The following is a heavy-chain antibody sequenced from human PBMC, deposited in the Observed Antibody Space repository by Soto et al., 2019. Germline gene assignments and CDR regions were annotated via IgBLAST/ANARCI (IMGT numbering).Heavy chain of an antibody. CDR2: INTHNGNT. V-gene: IGHV1-18*01. D-gene: IGHD3-10*01. Sequence: QVQLEQSAPEVKKPGASVKVSCKASGYTFTTYGISWVRQAPGQGLEWMGWINTHNGNTNYAQNLQGRFIMTADTSTSTAYMELRSLRSDDTAVYYCTREGSAPYYYYGMDAWGQGTTVTVSS. CDR1: GYTFTTYG. CDR3: TREGSAPYYYYGMDA. J-gene: IGHJ6*02.